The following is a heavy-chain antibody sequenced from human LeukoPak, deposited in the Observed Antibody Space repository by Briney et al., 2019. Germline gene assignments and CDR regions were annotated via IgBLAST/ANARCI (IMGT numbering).Heavy chain of an antibody. CDR3: ARGNNEVEMGD. V-gene: IGHV4-34*01. CDR1: GGSFSGYY. Sequence: PSETLSLTCAVYGGSFSGYYWSWIRQPPGKGREWIGEINHSGSTNYTPSLKSPVTISVDPSKNQFSLKLSSVTAADTAVYYCARGNNEVEMGDWGQGTLVTVSS. D-gene: IGHD5-24*01. J-gene: IGHJ4*02. CDR2: INHSGST.